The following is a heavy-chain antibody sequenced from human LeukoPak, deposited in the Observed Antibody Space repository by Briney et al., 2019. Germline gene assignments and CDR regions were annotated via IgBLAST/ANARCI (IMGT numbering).Heavy chain of an antibody. CDR1: GGSFSGYY. J-gene: IGHJ4*02. Sequence: SETLSLTCAVYGGSFSGYYWSWIRQPPGKVLEWIGEINHSGSTNYNPSLKSRVTISVDTSKNQFSLKLSSVTAADTAVYYCARRRSSGYHTGGPYYFDYWGQGTLVTVSS. V-gene: IGHV4-34*01. CDR3: ARRRSSGYHTGGPYYFDY. CDR2: INHSGST. D-gene: IGHD3-22*01.